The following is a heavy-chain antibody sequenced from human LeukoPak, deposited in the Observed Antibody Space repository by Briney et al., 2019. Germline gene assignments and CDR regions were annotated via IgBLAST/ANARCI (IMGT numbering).Heavy chain of an antibody. CDR2: ISYDGSNK. V-gene: IGHV3-30-3*01. CDR3: ARGWDDYSDSQGAFDI. J-gene: IGHJ3*02. CDR1: GFTFSSYA. D-gene: IGHD4-11*01. Sequence: GGSLRLSCAASGFTFSSYAMHWVRQAPDKGLEWVAVISYDGSNKYYADSVKGRFTISRDNSKNTLYLQMNSLRAEDTAVYYCARGWDDYSDSQGAFDIWGQGTMVTVSS.